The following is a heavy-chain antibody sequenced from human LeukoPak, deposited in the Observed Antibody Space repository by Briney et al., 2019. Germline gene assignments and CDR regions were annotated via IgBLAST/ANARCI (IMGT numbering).Heavy chain of an antibody. D-gene: IGHD3-10*01. CDR1: GFTFTTYW. Sequence: PGGSLRLSCAASGFTFTTYWMSWVRQAPGKGLEWVANIKQDGNEKYYVDSVKGRFTISRDNAKNSLYLQMNSLRAEDTGIYYCAREPYGSGGNWFDPWGQGTLVTVSS. V-gene: IGHV3-7*01. CDR2: IKQDGNEK. J-gene: IGHJ5*02. CDR3: AREPYGSGGNWFDP.